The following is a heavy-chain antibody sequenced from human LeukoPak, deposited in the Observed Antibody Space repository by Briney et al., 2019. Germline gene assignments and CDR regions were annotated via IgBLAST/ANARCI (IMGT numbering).Heavy chain of an antibody. CDR1: GFTFTNCA. J-gene: IGHJ4*02. V-gene: IGHV3-23*01. CDR2: ISGSGSST. CDR3: AKDQSRVGASDPFDY. Sequence: SGGSLRLSCAASGFTFTNCAMTRVRQAPGKGLEWVSSISGSGSSTYYADSAKGRFTISRDNSKNTVYLQTNSLSVEDTAVYYCAKDQSRVGASDPFDYWGQGTLVTVSS. D-gene: IGHD1-26*01.